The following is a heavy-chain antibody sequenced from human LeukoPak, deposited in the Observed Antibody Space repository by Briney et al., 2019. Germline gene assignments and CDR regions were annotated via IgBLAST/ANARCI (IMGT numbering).Heavy chain of an antibody. D-gene: IGHD3-10*01. V-gene: IGHV1-24*01. CDR3: ATEGKMVRGVYTDY. Sequence: ASVKVSCKASGYTFTGYYMHWVRQAPGKGLEWMGGFDPEDGETIYAQKFQGRVTMTEDISTDTAYMELSSLRSEDTAVYYCATEGKMVRGVYTDYWGQGTLVTVSS. CDR1: GYTFTGYY. CDR2: FDPEDGET. J-gene: IGHJ4*02.